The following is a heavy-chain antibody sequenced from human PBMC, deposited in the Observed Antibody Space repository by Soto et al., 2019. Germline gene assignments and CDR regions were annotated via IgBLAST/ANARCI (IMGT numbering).Heavy chain of an antibody. CDR1: GYTFTSYA. Sequence: ASVKVSCKASGYTFTSYAMHWGRQAPGQRLEWMGWSNAGNGNTKYSQEFQGRVTITRDTSASTAYMELSSLRSEDMAVYYCARGGALAAAGGHYYYYGMDVWGQGTTVTVSS. CDR2: SNAGNGNT. J-gene: IGHJ6*02. D-gene: IGHD6-13*01. V-gene: IGHV1-3*02. CDR3: ARGGALAAAGGHYYYYGMDV.